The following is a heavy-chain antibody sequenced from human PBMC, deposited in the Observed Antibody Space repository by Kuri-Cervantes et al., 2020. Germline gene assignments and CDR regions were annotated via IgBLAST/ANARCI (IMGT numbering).Heavy chain of an antibody. CDR1: GFTFSSYG. CDR3: ARDLGGPYYYYGMDV. CDR2: IWYDGSNK. J-gene: IGHJ6*02. V-gene: IGHV3-33*01. Sequence: LSLTCAASGFTFSSYGMHWVRQAPGKGLEWVAVIWYDGSNKYYADSVKGRFTISRDNSKNTLYLQMNSLRAEDTAVYYCARDLGGPYYYYGMDVWGQGTTVTVSS.